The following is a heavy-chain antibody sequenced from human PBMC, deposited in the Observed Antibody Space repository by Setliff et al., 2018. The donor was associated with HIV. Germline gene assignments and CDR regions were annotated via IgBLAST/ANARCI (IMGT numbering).Heavy chain of an antibody. CDR1: GVSINRTDHY. Sequence: PSETLSLTCSVSGVSINRTDHYWGWIRQSPGKRLEWIGYIHSSGSTIYNPSLKSRITISLGTSKEQFSLELSSATAADTAVYYCATLDHSGGNFLAYWGQGSLVTVSS. J-gene: IGHJ4*02. V-gene: IGHV4-61*05. CDR3: ATLDHSGGNFLAY. D-gene: IGHD2-21*02. CDR2: IHSSGST.